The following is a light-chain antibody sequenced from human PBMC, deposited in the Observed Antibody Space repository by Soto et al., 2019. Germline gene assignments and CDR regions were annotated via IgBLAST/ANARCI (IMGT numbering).Light chain of an antibody. CDR3: SSYTRADTVV. CDR2: EVS. CDR1: SSDVGGYTY. J-gene: IGLJ2*01. Sequence: QSALTQPASVYGSPGQSITIACTGTSSDVGGYTYVSGYHQHTGKAPKLMIYEVSERPSGVSDRFSGSKSGNTASLTISGLQAEDEADYYCSSYTRADTVVFGGGTQLTVL. V-gene: IGLV2-14*01.